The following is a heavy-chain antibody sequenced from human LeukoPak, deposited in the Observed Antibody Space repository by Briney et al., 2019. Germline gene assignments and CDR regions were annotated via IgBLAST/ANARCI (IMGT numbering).Heavy chain of an antibody. J-gene: IGHJ2*01. CDR3: AKAGNLQARSSGLQYFDL. V-gene: IGHV3-23*01. D-gene: IGHD5-24*01. CDR1: GFTFSSYA. Sequence: GGSLRLSCAASGFTFSSYAMSWVRQAPGRGLEWVSLISGGGGSTYYADSVKGRFTISRDNSKNTLYLQMNSLRADDTAVYHCAKAGNLQARSSGLQYFDLRGRGTLVTASS. CDR2: ISGGGGST.